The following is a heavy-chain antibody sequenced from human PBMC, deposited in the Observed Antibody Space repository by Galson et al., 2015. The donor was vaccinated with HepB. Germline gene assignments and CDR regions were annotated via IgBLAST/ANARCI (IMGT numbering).Heavy chain of an antibody. CDR3: ARDKDYAFDM. J-gene: IGHJ3*02. CDR1: GFAFNTYT. CDR2: ITYTSSVK. Sequence: SLRLSCAASGFAFNTYTMNWVRQAPGKGLEWVSYITYTSSVKPYADSVKGRFTISRDNAKNSLSLQMNNLRDEDTAVYYCARDKDYAFDMWGQGTMVTVSS. V-gene: IGHV3-48*02. D-gene: IGHD2-15*01.